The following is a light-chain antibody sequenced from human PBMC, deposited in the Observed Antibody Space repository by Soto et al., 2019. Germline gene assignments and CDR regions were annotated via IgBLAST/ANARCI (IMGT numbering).Light chain of an antibody. V-gene: IGKV3-20*01. J-gene: IGKJ3*01. CDR2: AAS. CDR1: QSVSSSY. Sequence: EIVLTQSPGTLSLSPGERATLSCRASQSVSSSYLAWHQQKPGQAPRLLISAASNRATGIPDRFSGSGSGTDFTLTISRLEPEDFVVYYCQQYGTSPFTFGPGTKVDI. CDR3: QQYGTSPFT.